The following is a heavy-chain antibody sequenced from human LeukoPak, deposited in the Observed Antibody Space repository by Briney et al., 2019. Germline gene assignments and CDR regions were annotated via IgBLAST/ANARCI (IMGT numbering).Heavy chain of an antibody. Sequence: SETLSLTCTVSGGSISSSSYYWGWIRQPPGKGLEWIGSIYYSGSTYYNPSLKSRVTISVDTSKNQFSLKLSSVTAADTAVYYCARVGSYCSGGSCSTGSYYYYGMDVWGQGTTVTVSS. V-gene: IGHV4-39*01. D-gene: IGHD2-15*01. CDR3: ARVGSYCSGGSCSTGSYYYYGMDV. CDR2: IYYSGST. CDR1: GGSISSSSYY. J-gene: IGHJ6*02.